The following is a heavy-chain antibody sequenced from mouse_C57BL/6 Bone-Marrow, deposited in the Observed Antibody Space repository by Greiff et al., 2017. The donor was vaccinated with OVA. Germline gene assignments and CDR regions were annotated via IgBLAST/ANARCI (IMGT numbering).Heavy chain of an antibody. V-gene: IGHV3-6*01. CDR2: ISYDGSN. CDR1: GYSITSGYY. J-gene: IGHJ2*01. Sequence: ESGPGLVKPSQSLSLTCSVTGYSITSGYYWNWIRQFPGNKLEWMGYISYDGSNNYNPSLKNRISITRDTSKNQFFLKLNSVTTEDTATYYCASLWLRRGDYWGQGTTLTVSS. CDR3: ASLWLRRGDY. D-gene: IGHD2-2*01.